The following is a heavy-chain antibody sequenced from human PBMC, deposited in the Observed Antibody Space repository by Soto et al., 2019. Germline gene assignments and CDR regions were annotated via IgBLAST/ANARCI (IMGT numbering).Heavy chain of an antibody. V-gene: IGHV3-30*18. Sequence: PGGSLRLSCAASRFTFSSYGIHWVRQPPGKGLEWVSFISYDGSNTYYADSVKGRFTISRDNSKNTLYLQMNSLRAEDTAVYYCAKKISGNGFYYGMDLWGQGTTVTVSS. CDR2: ISYDGSNT. J-gene: IGHJ6*02. CDR1: RFTFSSYG. D-gene: IGHD1-1*01. CDR3: AKKISGNGFYYGMDL.